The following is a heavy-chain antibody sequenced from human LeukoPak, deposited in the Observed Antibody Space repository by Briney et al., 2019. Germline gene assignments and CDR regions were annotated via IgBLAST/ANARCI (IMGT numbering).Heavy chain of an antibody. CDR3: ATGDSSGWTYYYYYMDV. J-gene: IGHJ6*03. CDR1: GYTFTSYA. V-gene: IGHV7-4-1*02. CDR2: INTNTGNP. D-gene: IGHD6-19*01. Sequence: ASVKVSCKASGYTFTSYAMNWVRQAPGQGLEWMGWINTNTGNPTYAQGFTGRFVLSLDTSVSTAYPQISSLKAEDTAVYYCATGDSSGWTYYYYYMDVWGKGTTVTVSS.